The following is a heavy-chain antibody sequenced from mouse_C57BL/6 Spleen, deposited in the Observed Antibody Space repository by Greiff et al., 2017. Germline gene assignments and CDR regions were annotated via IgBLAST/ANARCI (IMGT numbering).Heavy chain of an antibody. CDR3: ARNREDGAWFAY. V-gene: IGHV5-17*01. CDR2: ISSGSSTI. CDR1: GFTFSDYG. Sequence: EVKLMESGGGLVKPGGSLKLSCAASGFTFSDYGMHWVRQAPEKGLEWVAYISSGSSTIYYADTVKGRFTISRDNAKNTLFLQMTSLRSEDTAMYYGARNREDGAWFAYWGQGTLVTVSA. J-gene: IGHJ3*01.